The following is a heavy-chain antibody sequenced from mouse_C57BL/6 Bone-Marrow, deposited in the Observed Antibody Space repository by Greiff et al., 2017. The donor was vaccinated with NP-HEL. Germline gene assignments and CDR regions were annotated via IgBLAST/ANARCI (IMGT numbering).Heavy chain of an antibody. Sequence: EVQLQQSGPGLVKPSQTLSLTCSATGYSITSDYWNWIRKFPGNKLEYMGYISYSGSTYYNPSPKSRISTTRDTSKNQYYLQLNSGTTEDTATYYCARNSDNDENYFDYWGQGTTLTVSS. CDR2: ISYSGST. CDR3: ARNSDNDENYFDY. CDR1: GYSITSDY. V-gene: IGHV3-8*01. J-gene: IGHJ2*01. D-gene: IGHD2-4*01.